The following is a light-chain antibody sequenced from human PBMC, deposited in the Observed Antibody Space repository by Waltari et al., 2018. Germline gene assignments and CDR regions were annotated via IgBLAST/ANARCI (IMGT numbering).Light chain of an antibody. V-gene: IGLV2-14*03. J-gene: IGLJ1*01. Sequence: QSALTQPASVSGSPGQSIPISCTGTRSNFGVYNHVSWYQHSPGKAPKLVIYDFSKRPSGVSNRFSGSKSGTTASLTISGLQAEDEADYYCSSYSSISPHYVFGTGTKVTVL. CDR3: SSYSSISPHYV. CDR1: RSNFGVYNH. CDR2: DFS.